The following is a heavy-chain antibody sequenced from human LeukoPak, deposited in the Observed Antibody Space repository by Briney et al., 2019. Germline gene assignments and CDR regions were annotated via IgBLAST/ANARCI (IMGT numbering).Heavy chain of an antibody. Sequence: GESLKISCTVSRYSFSSYWIGWVRQMPGKGLEWMGIIYPGDSDTRYSPSFQGQVTISADRSISTAYLQWSSLRASDTAMYYCARGGASYNWFDPWGQGTLVTVSS. V-gene: IGHV5-51*01. CDR1: RYSFSSYW. D-gene: IGHD4/OR15-4a*01. CDR2: IYPGDSDT. CDR3: ARGGASYNWFDP. J-gene: IGHJ5*02.